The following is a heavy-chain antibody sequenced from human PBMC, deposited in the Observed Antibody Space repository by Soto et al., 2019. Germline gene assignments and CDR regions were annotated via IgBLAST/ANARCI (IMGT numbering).Heavy chain of an antibody. CDR3: ARHARYYDILTGYGLNWFDP. CDR1: GGSISSSSYY. D-gene: IGHD3-9*01. CDR2: IYYSGST. J-gene: IGHJ5*02. V-gene: IGHV4-39*01. Sequence: SETLSLTCTVSGGSISSSSYYWGWIRQPPGKGLEWIGSIYYSGSTYYNPSLKSRVTISVDTSKNQFSLKLSSVTAADTAVYYCARHARYYDILTGYGLNWFDPWGQGTLVTVSS.